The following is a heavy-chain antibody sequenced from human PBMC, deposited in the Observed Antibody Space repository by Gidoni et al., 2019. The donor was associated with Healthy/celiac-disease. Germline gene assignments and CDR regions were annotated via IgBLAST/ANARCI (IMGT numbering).Heavy chain of an antibody. Sequence: EVQLVESGGGLVQPGGSLRLSCASSVFTFRSYSMNWVRQAPGKGLEWVSYISSSSSTIYYADSVKGRFTISRDNAKNSLYLQMNSLRAEDTAVYYCARDRGHIVVVTAEHYFDYWGQGTLVTVSS. J-gene: IGHJ4*02. CDR1: VFTFRSYS. V-gene: IGHV3-48*01. CDR2: ISSSSSTI. D-gene: IGHD2-21*02. CDR3: ARDRGHIVVVTAEHYFDY.